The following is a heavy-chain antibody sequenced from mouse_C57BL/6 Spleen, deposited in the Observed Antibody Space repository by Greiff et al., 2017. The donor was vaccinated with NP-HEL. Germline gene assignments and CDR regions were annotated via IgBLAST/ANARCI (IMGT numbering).Heavy chain of an antibody. Sequence: EVMLVESGGGLVKPGGSLKLSCAASGFTFSDYGMHWVRQAPEKGLEWVAYISSGSSTIYYADKVKGRFTISRDNAKNTLFLQMTGLRSEDTAMYYCARRQLRLRAMDYWGQGTSVTVSS. CDR3: ARRQLRLRAMDY. J-gene: IGHJ4*01. V-gene: IGHV5-17*01. D-gene: IGHD3-2*02. CDR1: GFTFSDYG. CDR2: ISSGSSTI.